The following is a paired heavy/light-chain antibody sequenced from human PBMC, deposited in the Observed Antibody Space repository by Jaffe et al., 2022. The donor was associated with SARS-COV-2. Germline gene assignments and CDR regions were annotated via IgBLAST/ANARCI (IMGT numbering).Light chain of an antibody. V-gene: IGLV3-19*01. J-gene: IGLJ3*02. CDR1: SLRSSS. CDR3: HSRDSSGNHP. Sequence: SSELTQDPAVSVTLGQTVRITCQGDSLRSSSASWHQQKPGQAPVLVLYGKNNRPAGIPDRFSGSSSGNTTSLIITGAQAEDEGDYYCHSRDSSGNHPFGGGTKLTVL. CDR2: GKN.
Heavy chain of an antibody. CDR3: ARLRFEGLYYYYYVDV. V-gene: IGHV4-61*01. CDR2: VYHRGNT. J-gene: IGHJ6*03. Sequence: QVQLQESGPGLVKPSETLSLTCSVSGDSVSSNNYYWSWVRQPPEMGLEWIGYVYHRGNTNYNLSLKSRVTISVDTSKNQFSLNLTSVTAADTAVYYCARLRFEGLYYYYYVDVWSKGTTVTVSS. CDR1: GDSVSSNNYY. D-gene: IGHD3-10*01.